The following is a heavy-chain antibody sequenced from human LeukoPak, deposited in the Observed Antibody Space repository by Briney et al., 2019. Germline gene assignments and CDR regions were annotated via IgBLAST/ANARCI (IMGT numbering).Heavy chain of an antibody. J-gene: IGHJ5*02. Sequence: PGGSLRLSCAASGFTFSSYSMNWVRQAPGEGLEWVSYISSSSSTIYYADSVKGRFTISRDNAKNSLYLQMNSLRAEDTAVYYCARGTIIVVVPAAYNWFDPWGQGTLVTVSS. D-gene: IGHD2-2*01. CDR2: ISSSSSTI. CDR3: ARGTIIVVVPAAYNWFDP. V-gene: IGHV3-48*01. CDR1: GFTFSSYS.